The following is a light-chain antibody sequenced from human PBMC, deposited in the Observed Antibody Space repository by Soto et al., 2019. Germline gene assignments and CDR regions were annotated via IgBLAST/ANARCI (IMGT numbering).Light chain of an antibody. CDR1: RSNIGAHYD. Sequence: QSVLTQPPSVSGAPGQRVTISCTGSRSNIGAHYDVHWYQQLPGTAPKLLIYRNTNRPSGVPDRFSGSKSGTSASLTITGLQAEDEAVYYCQSYDSLRAWVFGGGTKLTV. J-gene: IGLJ3*02. CDR2: RNT. CDR3: QSYDSLRAWV. V-gene: IGLV1-40*01.